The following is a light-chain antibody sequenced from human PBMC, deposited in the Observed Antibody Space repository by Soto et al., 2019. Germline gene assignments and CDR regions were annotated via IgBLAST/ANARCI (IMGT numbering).Light chain of an antibody. CDR3: QQSYSTPWT. V-gene: IGKV1-39*01. Sequence: DIQMTQSPSSLSASVGDRVTITCRASQSISSYLNWYQQKPGKAPKLLIYAASRLQSGVPSRFSGSGSGTDFTLTISSLQPEDFATYYCQQSYSTPWTFGQVTTVEIK. CDR2: AAS. J-gene: IGKJ1*01. CDR1: QSISSY.